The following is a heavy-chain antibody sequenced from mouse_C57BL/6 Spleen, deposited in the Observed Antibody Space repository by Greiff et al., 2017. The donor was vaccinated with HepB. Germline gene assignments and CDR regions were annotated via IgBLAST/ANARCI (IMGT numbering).Heavy chain of an antibody. D-gene: IGHD5-2*01. CDR3: ARPEEYLYYFDY. J-gene: IGHJ2*01. CDR2: ISSGSSTI. Sequence: VQLKESGGGLVKPGGSLKLSCAASGFTFSDYGMHWVRQAPEKGLEWVAYISSGSSTIYYADTVKGRFTISRDNAKNTLFLQMTSLRSEDTAMYYCARPEEYLYYFDYWGQGTTLTVSS. CDR1: GFTFSDYG. V-gene: IGHV5-17*01.